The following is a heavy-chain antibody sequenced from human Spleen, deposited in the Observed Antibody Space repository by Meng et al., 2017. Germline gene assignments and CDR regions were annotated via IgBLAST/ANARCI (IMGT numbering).Heavy chain of an antibody. D-gene: IGHD3-10*01. V-gene: IGHV4-34*01. CDR3: ARRSNYYGSGSYYKLYYYGMDV. Sequence: SETLSLTCTVSGYQITTAYYWSWIRQPPGKGLEWIGEINHSGSTNYNPSLKSRVTISVDTSKNQFSLKLSSVTAADTAVYYCARRSNYYGSGSYYKLYYYGMDVWGQGTTVTVSS. J-gene: IGHJ6*02. CDR2: INHSGST. CDR1: GYQITTAYY.